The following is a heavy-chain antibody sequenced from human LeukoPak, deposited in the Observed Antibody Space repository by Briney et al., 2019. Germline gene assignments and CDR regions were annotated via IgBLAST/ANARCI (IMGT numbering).Heavy chain of an antibody. CDR2: IRQDGSER. CDR1: GFSFNSYW. V-gene: IGHV3-7*01. Sequence: GGSLRLSCAASGFSFNSYWMSWVRQAPGTGLEWVANIRQDGSERYYADSLKSRFTISRDNAKNSLYLQMNSLRAEDTAMYYCARDWSFDSDDYYLYGFDIWGQGTRVTVSS. CDR3: ARDWSFDSDDYYLYGFDI. D-gene: IGHD3-22*01. J-gene: IGHJ3*02.